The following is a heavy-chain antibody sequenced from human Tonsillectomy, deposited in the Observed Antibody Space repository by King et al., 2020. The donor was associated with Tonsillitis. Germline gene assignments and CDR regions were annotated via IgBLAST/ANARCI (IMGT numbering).Heavy chain of an antibody. Sequence: VQLQESGPGLVKPSETLSLTCTVSGGSISNYYWSWIRQPPGKGLEWIGYIYYNGRTNYNPTLKSRVTISVDTSKNQFSLKLSSVTAADTAGYYCAGAEFGVLIPLYFFYYWGQGTLVTVSS. V-gene: IGHV4-59*01. J-gene: IGHJ4*02. D-gene: IGHD3-10*01. CDR1: GGSISNYY. CDR3: AGAEFGVLIPLYFFYY. CDR2: IYYNGRT.